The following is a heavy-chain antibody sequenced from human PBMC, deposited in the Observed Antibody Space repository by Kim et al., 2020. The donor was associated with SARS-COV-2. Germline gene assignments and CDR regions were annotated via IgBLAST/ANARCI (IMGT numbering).Heavy chain of an antibody. J-gene: IGHJ4*02. CDR1: GFTFSNYG. CDR2: ISYDGSNK. D-gene: IGHD1-26*01. Sequence: GGSLRLSCAASGFTFSNYGMHWVRQAPGKGLEWVAVISYDGSNKYYADSVKGRFTISRDNSKNTLYLQMNSLGAEDTAVYYCAKDRLGAVGAGFILSAFDYWGQGSLVTVSS. CDR3: AKDRLGAVGAGFILSAFDY. V-gene: IGHV3-30*18.